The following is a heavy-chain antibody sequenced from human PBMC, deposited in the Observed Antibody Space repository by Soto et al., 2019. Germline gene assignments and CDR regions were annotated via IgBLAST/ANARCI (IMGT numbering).Heavy chain of an antibody. CDR1: GYTFTSYY. J-gene: IGHJ4*02. CDR3: ARGETNRIAVAGIGY. V-gene: IGHV1-46*01. CDR2: INPSGGST. Sequence: SVKGSCKASGYTFTSYYMHWVRQAPGQGLEWMGIINPSGGSTSYAQKFQGRVTMTRDTSTSTVYMELSSLRSEDTAVYYCARGETNRIAVAGIGYWGQGTLVTV. D-gene: IGHD6-19*01.